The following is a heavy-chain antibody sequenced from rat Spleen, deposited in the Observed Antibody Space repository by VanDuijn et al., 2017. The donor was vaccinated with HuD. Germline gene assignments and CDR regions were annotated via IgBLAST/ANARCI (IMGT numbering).Heavy chain of an antibody. CDR3: ARYRDTYGHVGIFDY. D-gene: IGHD2-5*01. V-gene: IGHV3-1*01. CDR1: GYSITSHY. CDR2: IDFSGST. J-gene: IGHJ2*01. Sequence: EVQLQESGPGLVRPSQSLSLTCSVTGYSITSHYWDWIRKFPGNKMEWMGYIDFSGSTGYNPSLKARISITRDLSKNQFFLQLNSVSTEDTAIYYCARYRDTYGHVGIFDYWGQGVRVTVSP.